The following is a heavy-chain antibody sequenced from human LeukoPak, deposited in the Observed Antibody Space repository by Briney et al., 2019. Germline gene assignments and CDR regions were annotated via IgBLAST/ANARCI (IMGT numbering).Heavy chain of an antibody. Sequence: SQTLSLNCTVSGGSIRSGGYYWSWIRQRPGNGLERIGYIYYSGSTYYNPSLKSRVTISVDTSKNQFSLKLSSVTAADTAVYYCARAELTAAGWFDPWGQGTLVTVSS. CDR3: ARAELTAAGWFDP. V-gene: IGHV4-31*03. CDR2: IYYSGST. CDR1: GGSIRSGGYY. D-gene: IGHD6-13*01. J-gene: IGHJ5*02.